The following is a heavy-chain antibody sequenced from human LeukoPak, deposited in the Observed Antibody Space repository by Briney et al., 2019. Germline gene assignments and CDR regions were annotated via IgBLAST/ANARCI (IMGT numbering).Heavy chain of an antibody. V-gene: IGHV4-4*07. Sequence: SETLSLTCTVSGGSMSSNYWSWIRQPAGKGLDWIGRIYTSGSTTYNPSLTGRVTMSVDTSKRQFSLKLSSVTAADTGVYYWARDQGWPFSFDYWGQGILVTVSS. CDR2: IYTSGST. CDR3: ARDQGWPFSFDY. CDR1: GGSMSSNY. J-gene: IGHJ4*02. D-gene: IGHD6-19*01.